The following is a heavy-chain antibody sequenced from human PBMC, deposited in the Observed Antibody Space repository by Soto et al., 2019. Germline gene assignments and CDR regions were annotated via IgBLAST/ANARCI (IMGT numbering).Heavy chain of an antibody. CDR3: ARDKITGLFDY. CDR2: INHRGST. J-gene: IGHJ4*02. Sequence: NPSETLSLTCAVYGGSFSGYYWTWIRQPPGTGLEWIGEINHRGSTNYKPSIKSQITIKINTSKNQFSLKLTSVTAADTAVYYCARDKITGLFDYWGQGTLVTVS. V-gene: IGHV4-34*01. D-gene: IGHD2-8*02. CDR1: GGSFSGYY.